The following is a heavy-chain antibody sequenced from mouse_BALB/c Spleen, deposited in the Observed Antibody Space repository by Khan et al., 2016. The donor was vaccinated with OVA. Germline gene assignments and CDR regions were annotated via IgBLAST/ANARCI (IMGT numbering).Heavy chain of an antibody. CDR2: VNPNTDNI. J-gene: IGHJ3*01. Sequence: EVQLQQSGPDLVKPGASVKISCKASGYSFTLYYMSWVKQSHGKSLEWIGRVNPNTDNINYNQEFKGKAILTVDKSSNTAYMELRSLTSEDSAVYCWAGGNDFFASWGKGTLVTVSA. CDR1: GYSFTLYY. CDR3: AGGNDFFAS. D-gene: IGHD2-12*01. V-gene: IGHV1-26*01.